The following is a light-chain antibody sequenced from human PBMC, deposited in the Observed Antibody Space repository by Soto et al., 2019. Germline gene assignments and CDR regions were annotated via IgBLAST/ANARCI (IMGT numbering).Light chain of an antibody. CDR2: AAS. CDR3: QQSYSTTQT. Sequence: DIHRTQAPSSMCGPVGHIMAVTCTASQSISRYLNWYQQKPGTAPNLLTYAASSLQSALPSRFSGSGSGTDFTITISSLKYEDFATYHRQQSYSTTQTFGQGTKVDIK. V-gene: IGKV1-39*01. J-gene: IGKJ1*01. CDR1: QSISRY.